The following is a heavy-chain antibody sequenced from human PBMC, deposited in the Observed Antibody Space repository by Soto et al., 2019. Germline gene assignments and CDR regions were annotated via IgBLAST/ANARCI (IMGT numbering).Heavy chain of an antibody. D-gene: IGHD6-13*01. Sequence: EVQLVESGGGSVQPGGCLRLSCAASGFSFGSSWMTWVRQAAGKGLEWVANIKKDGSQISDLDSVRGRFTIARDNARNSLYLQMNNLRAEDKAQYYCARDVSAGSSSLYFEAFDIWGQGTMVTVSS. CDR1: GFSFGSSW. CDR3: ARDVSAGSSSLYFEAFDI. CDR2: IKKDGSQI. J-gene: IGHJ3*02. V-gene: IGHV3-7*05.